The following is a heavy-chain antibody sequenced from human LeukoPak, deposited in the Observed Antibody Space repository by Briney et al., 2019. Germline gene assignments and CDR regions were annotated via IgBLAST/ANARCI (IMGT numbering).Heavy chain of an antibody. CDR3: ARDLNPMTVMVITSFDY. CDR1: GYIFTRYQ. J-gene: IGHJ4*02. Sequence: WASVTVSCKASGYIFTRYQLQLVRQAPGQGLEWMGIINPGVSTTSYAQKFQGRVTLTRDMSTSTVYMELSSLRSEDTAVYYCARDLNPMTVMVITSFDYWGQGTLVTVSS. CDR2: INPGVSTT. V-gene: IGHV1-46*01. D-gene: IGHD3-22*01.